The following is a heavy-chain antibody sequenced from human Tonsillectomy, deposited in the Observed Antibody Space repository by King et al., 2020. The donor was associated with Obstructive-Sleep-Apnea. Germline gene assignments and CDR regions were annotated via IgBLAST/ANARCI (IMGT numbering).Heavy chain of an antibody. CDR3: GVWEDPYGDSHWDY. CDR1: GFTFGDYV. CDR2: IRSKAYGGTI. Sequence: VQLVESGGGLVQPGRSLRLSCTGSGFTFGDYVMSWFRQAPGKGLEWVSFIRSKAYGGTIEYAASVKGRFTISRDDSKSVAYLQMNSLKTEDTAMYYCGVWEDPYGDSHWDYWGQGTLVTVSS. J-gene: IGHJ4*02. V-gene: IGHV3-49*03. D-gene: IGHD4-17*01.